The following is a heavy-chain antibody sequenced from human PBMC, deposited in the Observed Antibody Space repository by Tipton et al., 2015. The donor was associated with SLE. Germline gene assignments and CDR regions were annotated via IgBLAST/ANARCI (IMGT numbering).Heavy chain of an antibody. Sequence: TLSLTCTVSGGSISSYYWSWIRQPAWKGLEWIGRIYTSGSTNYNPSLKSRVTMSVDTSKNQFSLKLSSVTAAGTAVYYCARDGAMIVPRGSFDIWGQGTMVTVSS. CDR2: IYTSGST. J-gene: IGHJ3*02. CDR3: ARDGAMIVPRGSFDI. V-gene: IGHV4-4*07. D-gene: IGHD3-22*01. CDR1: GGSISSYY.